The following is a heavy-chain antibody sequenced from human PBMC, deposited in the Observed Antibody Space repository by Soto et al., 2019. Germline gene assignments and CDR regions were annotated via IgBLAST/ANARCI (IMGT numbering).Heavy chain of an antibody. CDR3: ARGDATKIVVTTYYAMDV. CDR2: IIPVFGTP. CDR1: GGSLSNFG. Sequence: QVQLVQSGAEVKKPGSSVKVSCTASGGSLSNFGISWVRQAPGQWLEWMGAIIPVFGTPNYAQKFQDRVTINADESTTTVYTEVRSLTSEDTAVYYCARGDATKIVVTTYYAMDVWGQGPKVTVSS. J-gene: IGHJ6*02. D-gene: IGHD3-22*01. V-gene: IGHV1-69*12.